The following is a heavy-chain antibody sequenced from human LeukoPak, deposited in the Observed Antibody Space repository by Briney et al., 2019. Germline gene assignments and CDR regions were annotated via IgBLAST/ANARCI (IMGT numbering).Heavy chain of an antibody. CDR2: ISYDGSNK. CDR1: GFTFSSYA. Sequence: GGSLRLSCTASGFTFSSYAMHWVRQAPGKGLEWVAVISYDGSNKYYADSVKGRFTISRDNSKNTLYLQMNSLRAEDMAVYYCARGGGLDVWGQGATVTVSS. D-gene: IGHD3-16*01. V-gene: IGHV3-30-3*01. CDR3: ARGGGLDV. J-gene: IGHJ6*02.